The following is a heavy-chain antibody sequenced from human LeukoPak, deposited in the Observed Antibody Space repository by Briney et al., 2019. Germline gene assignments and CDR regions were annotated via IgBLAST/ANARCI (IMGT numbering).Heavy chain of an antibody. Sequence: ASVKVSCKASGYTFTGHYIHWVRQAPGQGLEWMGWINPNSGGTNYAQKFQGRVTMTRDTSISTAYMELSRLRSDDTAVYYCARGWWAGYCYDYWGQGTLVSVSS. CDR1: GYTFTGHY. CDR2: INPNSGGT. CDR3: ARGWWAGYCYDY. V-gene: IGHV1-2*02. J-gene: IGHJ4*02. D-gene: IGHD3/OR15-3a*01.